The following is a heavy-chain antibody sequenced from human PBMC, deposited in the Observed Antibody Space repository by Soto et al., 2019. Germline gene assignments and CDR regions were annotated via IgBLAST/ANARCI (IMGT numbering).Heavy chain of an antibody. CDR1: GFTFSSYA. D-gene: IGHD3-3*01. Sequence: PGGSLRLSCAASGFTFSSYAMHWVRQAPGKGLEWVAVISYDGSNKYYADSVKGRFTISRDNSKNTLYLQMNSLRAEDTAVYYCARDQAPMYYDFWSGMTPQIDGLKRAPYYYYGMDVWGQGTTVTVSS. CDR2: ISYDGSNK. CDR3: ARDQAPMYYDFWSGMTPQIDGLKRAPYYYYGMDV. V-gene: IGHV3-30-3*01. J-gene: IGHJ6*02.